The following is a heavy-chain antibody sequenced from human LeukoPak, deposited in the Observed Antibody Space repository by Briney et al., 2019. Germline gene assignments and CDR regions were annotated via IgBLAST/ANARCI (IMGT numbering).Heavy chain of an antibody. CDR1: GFTFSVSA. D-gene: IGHD6-6*01. CDR3: TYTSSSGVVY. V-gene: IGHV3-73*01. Sequence: GGSLELSCAASGFTFSVSAMYWVRQASGKGLEGIGRIRNKANNYATAYAASVKGRFTISREDSKNTAYLQMNSLKTEDTAVYYCTYTSSSGVVYWGQGTLVTVSS. J-gene: IGHJ4*02. CDR2: IRNKANNYAT.